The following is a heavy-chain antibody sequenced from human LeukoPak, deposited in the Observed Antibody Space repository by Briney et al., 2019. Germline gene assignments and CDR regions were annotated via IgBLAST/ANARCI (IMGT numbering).Heavy chain of an antibody. J-gene: IGHJ5*02. CDR1: GGSISSSSYY. D-gene: IGHD3-16*01. V-gene: IGHV4-39*07. CDR2: IYCSGST. CDR3: ARRTGPPWGFDP. Sequence: SETLSLTCTVSGGSISSSSYYWGWIRQPPGKGLEWIGSIYCSGSTYYNPSLKSRVTISVGTSKNQFSLKLSSVTAADTAVYYCARRTGPPWGFDPWGQGTLVTVSS.